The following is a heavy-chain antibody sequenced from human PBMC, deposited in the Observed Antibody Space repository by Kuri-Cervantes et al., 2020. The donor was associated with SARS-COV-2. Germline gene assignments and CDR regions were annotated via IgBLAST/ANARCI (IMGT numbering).Heavy chain of an antibody. CDR3: SRDFNDFRSVCATFDP. J-gene: IGHJ5*02. CDR1: GYSFTNYG. Sequence: ASVKVSCKSSGYSFTNYGINWVRQAPGQGLEWMGWISAYNGNTIYAQKLQGRVTMITDTSTSTAYMDLRSLRSDDTAVFYCSRDFNDFRSVCATFDPWGQGTLVTVSS. CDR2: ISAYNGNT. D-gene: IGHD3-3*01. V-gene: IGHV1-18*04.